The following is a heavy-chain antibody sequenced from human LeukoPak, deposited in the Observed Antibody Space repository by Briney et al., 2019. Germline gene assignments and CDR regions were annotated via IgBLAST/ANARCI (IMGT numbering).Heavy chain of an antibody. Sequence: ASVRLSCKASGYTFTSYDINWERQANGQGLELMGWMNPNSGNTGYAQKFQGRVTMTRSTAISTAYMELSSLRSEDTAVYYCARGVGSSSPFDYWGQGTLVTVSS. CDR2: MNPNSGNT. CDR3: ARGVGSSSPFDY. CDR1: GYTFTSYD. J-gene: IGHJ4*02. V-gene: IGHV1-8*01. D-gene: IGHD6-6*01.